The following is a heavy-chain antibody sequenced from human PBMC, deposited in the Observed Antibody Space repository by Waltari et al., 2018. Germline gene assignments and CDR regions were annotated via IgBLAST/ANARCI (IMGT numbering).Heavy chain of an antibody. V-gene: IGHV4-39*01. J-gene: IGHJ1*01. Sequence: QLQLQESGPGLVRPSETLSLTCTVSVGSINPNYNWAWIRQPPGKGLEWMGNMQYRGSTFYNPSLMSRVTISLDTSKNQFSLTLTSVDAADTAVYFCGRIAFGDDGGYFQYWGQGTLVTVSS. CDR2: MQYRGST. D-gene: IGHD4-17*01. CDR3: GRIAFGDDGGYFQY. CDR1: VGSINPNYN.